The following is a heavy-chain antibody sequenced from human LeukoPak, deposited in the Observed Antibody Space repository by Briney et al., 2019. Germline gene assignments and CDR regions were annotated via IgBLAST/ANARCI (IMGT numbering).Heavy chain of an antibody. V-gene: IGHV3-30*04. CDR3: ASSSWYSYYFDY. Sequence: GGSLRLSCAASGFTFSTYAMHWVRQAPDKGLEWVAVISYDGSNKYYADSVKGRFTISRDNSKNTLYLQMNSLRAEDTAVYYCASSSWYSYYFDYWGQGTLVTVSS. D-gene: IGHD6-13*01. CDR2: ISYDGSNK. CDR1: GFTFSTYA. J-gene: IGHJ4*02.